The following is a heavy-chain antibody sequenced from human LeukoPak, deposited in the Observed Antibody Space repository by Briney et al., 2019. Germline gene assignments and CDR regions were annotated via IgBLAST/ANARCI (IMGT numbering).Heavy chain of an antibody. J-gene: IGHJ4*02. D-gene: IGHD1-26*01. V-gene: IGHV1-2*06. Sequence: DSVEVSCKASGYTFTGYYIHWVRQAPGQGLEWMGRINPNSGGTNYAQKFQGRVTMTRDTSISTAYMELSRLRSDDTAVYYCARLPPGFGATNSDYWGQGTLVTVSS. CDR2: INPNSGGT. CDR3: ARLPPGFGATNSDY. CDR1: GYTFTGYY.